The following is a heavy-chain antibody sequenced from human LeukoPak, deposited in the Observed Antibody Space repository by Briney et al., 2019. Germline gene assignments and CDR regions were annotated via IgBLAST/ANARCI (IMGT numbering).Heavy chain of an antibody. D-gene: IGHD3-16*01. Sequence: SQTLSLTCAISGDSVPSNSAAWNWISQSPSGGLEWLGRTYYRSKWYNEYAVSVKSRITINPDTSKNQFSLHLNSVTPGDTAVYYCARSAGGMIDYWGQGTLVTVSS. V-gene: IGHV6-1*01. J-gene: IGHJ4*02. CDR3: ARSAGGMIDY. CDR2: TYYRSKWYN. CDR1: GDSVPSNSAA.